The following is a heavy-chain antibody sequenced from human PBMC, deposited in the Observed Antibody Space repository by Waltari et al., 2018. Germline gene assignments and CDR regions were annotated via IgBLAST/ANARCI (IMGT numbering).Heavy chain of an antibody. CDR3: ARGEQWPTVVRQ. Sequence: ELPLVESGGGLIQPGGSLRLSCVASVFPVSSTYMNWVRQAPGKGLEWVSVIYNGENTYYTDSVKGRFTISADNSKNTLYLQMNSLRVEDTAVYYCARGEQWPTVVRQWGQGTLVTVSS. V-gene: IGHV3-53*01. J-gene: IGHJ4*02. CDR2: IYNGENT. D-gene: IGHD6-19*01. CDR1: VFPVSSTY.